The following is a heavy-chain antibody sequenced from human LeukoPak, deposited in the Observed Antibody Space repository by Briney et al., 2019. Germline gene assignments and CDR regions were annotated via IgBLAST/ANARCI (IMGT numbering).Heavy chain of an antibody. CDR1: GGSISSYY. CDR3: ARAGAAHYYHYYMDV. V-gene: IGHV4-59*01. D-gene: IGHD1-26*01. Sequence: SETLSLTCTVSGGSISSYYWSWVRQPPGKGLEWIGYIYYSGSTNYNPSLKSRVTISVDTSKNQFSLKLSSVTAADTAVYYCARAGAAHYYHYYMDVWGKGTTVTVSS. J-gene: IGHJ6*03. CDR2: IYYSGST.